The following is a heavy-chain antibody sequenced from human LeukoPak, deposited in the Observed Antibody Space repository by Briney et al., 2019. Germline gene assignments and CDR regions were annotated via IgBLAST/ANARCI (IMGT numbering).Heavy chain of an antibody. Sequence: ASVKISCKASGYTFTSYYMHWVRQAPGQGLEWMGIINPSGGSTSYAQKFQGRVTMTRDTSTSTVYMELSSLRSEDTAVYYCAREEQQLPFGYWGQGTLVTVSS. J-gene: IGHJ4*02. D-gene: IGHD6-13*01. CDR3: AREEQQLPFGY. CDR2: INPSGGST. CDR1: GYTFTSYY. V-gene: IGHV1-46*01.